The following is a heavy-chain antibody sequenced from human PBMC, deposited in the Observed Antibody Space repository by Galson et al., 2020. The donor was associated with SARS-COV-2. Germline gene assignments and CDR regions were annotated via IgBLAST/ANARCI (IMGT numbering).Heavy chain of an antibody. CDR2: IWYDGTNK. V-gene: IGHV3-33*01. D-gene: IGHD3-22*01. Sequence: GGSLRLSCAASGFTFSTYGMHWVRQAPGKGLEWVAVIWYDGTNKYYADSVKGRFTISRDNSKNTLYLQMNSLRAEDTAVYYCARVVLRSWALDYWGQGTLVTVSS. CDR1: GFTFSTYG. J-gene: IGHJ4*02. CDR3: ARVVLRSWALDY.